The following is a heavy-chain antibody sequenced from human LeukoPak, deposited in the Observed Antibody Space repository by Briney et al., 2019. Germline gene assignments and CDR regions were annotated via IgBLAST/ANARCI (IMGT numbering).Heavy chain of an antibody. CDR3: ARDRQIDAFDI. J-gene: IGHJ3*02. Sequence: PGGSLRLSCAASRFTFSTYSMNWVRQAPGKGLEWVSFISTSSSYIYYADSVKGRSTISRDNARNSVYLQTNSLRAEDTAVYYCARDRQIDAFDIWGQGTMVTVSS. CDR1: RFTFSTYS. CDR2: ISTSSSYI. V-gene: IGHV3-21*01.